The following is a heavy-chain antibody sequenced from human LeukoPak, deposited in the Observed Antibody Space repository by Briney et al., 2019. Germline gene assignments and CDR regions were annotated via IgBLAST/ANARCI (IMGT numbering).Heavy chain of an antibody. V-gene: IGHV4-39*01. CDR1: GVSISGVGYY. D-gene: IGHD3-22*01. CDR3: AGYYYDSSGYFG. CDR2: ISYGGST. J-gene: IGHJ4*02. Sequence: SETLSLTCTVSGVSISGVGYYWGWIRQPPGKGLEWIGSISYGGSTYYNPSLKSRVFIYVDMSKNQVSLKLSSVTAADTVLYYCAGYYYDSSGYFGCGQGTLVTVSS.